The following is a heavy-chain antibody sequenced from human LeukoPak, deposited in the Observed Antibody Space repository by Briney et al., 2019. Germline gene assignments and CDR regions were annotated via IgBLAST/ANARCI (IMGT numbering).Heavy chain of an antibody. CDR2: ISSSSSTI. J-gene: IGHJ4*02. Sequence: PGGSLRLSCAASGFTFSSYSMNWVRQAPGKGLEWVSYISSSSSTIYYADSVKGRFTISRDNAKNSLYLQMNSLRAEDTAVYYCARDLGAVAGEVNLAYWGQGTLVTVSS. CDR1: GFTFSSYS. V-gene: IGHV3-48*04. CDR3: ARDLGAVAGEVNLAY. D-gene: IGHD6-19*01.